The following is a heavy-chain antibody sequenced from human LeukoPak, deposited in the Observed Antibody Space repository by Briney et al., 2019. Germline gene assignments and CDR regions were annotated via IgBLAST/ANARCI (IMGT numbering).Heavy chain of an antibody. J-gene: IGHJ4*02. CDR3: GRQADCSSTSCYDY. Sequence: SETLSLTCTVSGGSINSYYWGWIRQPPGKGLEWSVSIYYSGSTYYNPSLKSRVTISVDTSKNQFSLKLSSVTAADTAVYYCGRQADCSSTSCYDYWGQGTMVTVSS. D-gene: IGHD2-2*01. CDR2: IYYSGST. V-gene: IGHV4-39*01. CDR1: GGSINSYY.